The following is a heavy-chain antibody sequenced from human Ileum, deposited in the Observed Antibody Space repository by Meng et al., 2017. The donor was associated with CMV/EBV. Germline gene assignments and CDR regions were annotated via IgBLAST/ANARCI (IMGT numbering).Heavy chain of an antibody. CDR1: GGSISSGSYY. D-gene: IGHD3-10*01. CDR3: ARDVGGLWFGY. CDR2: IYTSGST. V-gene: IGHV4-61*02. J-gene: IGHJ4*02. Sequence: QAQLQESGPGLVKPSQTLSLTCTVSGGSISSGSYYWSWIRQPAGKGLEWIGHIYTSGSTNYNPSLKSRVTFSVDTSKNQFSLKLSSVTAADTAVYYCARDVGGLWFGYWGQGTLVTVSS.